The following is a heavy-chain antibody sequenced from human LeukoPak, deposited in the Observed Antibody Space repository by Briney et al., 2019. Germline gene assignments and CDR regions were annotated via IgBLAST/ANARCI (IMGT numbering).Heavy chain of an antibody. Sequence: SETLSLTCAVYGVSFSGYYWRWLRQPPGKGLEWVGEINHSGSTNYNPSLKSRVTISVDTSKNQFSLKLSSVTAADTAVYYCARVGGYYYYYYGMDVWGQGTTVTVSS. D-gene: IGHD4-23*01. CDR2: INHSGST. CDR3: ARVGGYYYYYYGMDV. J-gene: IGHJ6*02. CDR1: GVSFSGYY. V-gene: IGHV4-34*01.